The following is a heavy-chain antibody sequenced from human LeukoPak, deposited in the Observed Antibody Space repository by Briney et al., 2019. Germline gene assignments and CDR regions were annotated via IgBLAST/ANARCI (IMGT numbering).Heavy chain of an antibody. CDR3: AKDADAAVLFLFDY. CDR1: GFTFTSYA. D-gene: IGHD3-3*02. Sequence: GGSLRLSCAASGFTFTSYAMSWVRQAPGKGLEWVSAISGSGGSTYYADSVKGRFSISRDNSKNTLYLQMNSLRAEDTAVYYCAKDADAAVLFLFDYWGQGTLVTVSS. V-gene: IGHV3-23*01. CDR2: ISGSGGST. J-gene: IGHJ4*02.